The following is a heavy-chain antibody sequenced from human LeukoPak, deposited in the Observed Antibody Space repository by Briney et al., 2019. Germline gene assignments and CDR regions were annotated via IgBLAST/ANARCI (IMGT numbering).Heavy chain of an antibody. CDR2: IWYDGSNK. Sequence: PGRSLRLSCAASGFTFSSYGMHWVRQAPGKGLERVAVIWYDGSNKYYADSVKGRFTISRDNSKNTLYLQMNSLRAEDTAVYYCARDPSPSGWDAFDIWGQGTMVTVSS. D-gene: IGHD6-19*01. CDR1: GFTFSSYG. CDR3: ARDPSPSGWDAFDI. J-gene: IGHJ3*02. V-gene: IGHV3-33*01.